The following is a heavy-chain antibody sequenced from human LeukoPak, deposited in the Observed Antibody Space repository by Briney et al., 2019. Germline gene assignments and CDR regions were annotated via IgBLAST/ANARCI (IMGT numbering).Heavy chain of an antibody. CDR1: GGTFTSYA. D-gene: IGHD1-26*01. V-gene: IGHV1-69*13. J-gene: IGHJ5*02. CDR2: IIPISGTT. Sequence: ASVKVSCKTSGGTFTSYAITWVRQAPGQGLEWMGKIIPISGTTNYAQKFQGRVTFTADESTSTAYMEWSSLRSEDTALYYCARKLRLGGNWFDPWGQGTLVPVSS. CDR3: ARKLRLGGNWFDP.